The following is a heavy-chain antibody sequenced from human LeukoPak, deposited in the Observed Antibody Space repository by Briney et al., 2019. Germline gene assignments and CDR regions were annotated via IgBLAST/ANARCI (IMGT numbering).Heavy chain of an antibody. CDR3: ARVVDKNDSSGWYYLDY. CDR1: GGSFSGYY. V-gene: IGHV4-34*01. J-gene: IGHJ4*02. CDR2: INHSGST. D-gene: IGHD6-19*01. Sequence: SETLSLTCAVYGGSFSGYYWSWIRQPPGKGLEWIGEINHSGSTDYNPSLKSRVTISVDTSKNQFSLKLSSVTAADTAVYYCARVVDKNDSSGWYYLDYWGQGTLVTVSS.